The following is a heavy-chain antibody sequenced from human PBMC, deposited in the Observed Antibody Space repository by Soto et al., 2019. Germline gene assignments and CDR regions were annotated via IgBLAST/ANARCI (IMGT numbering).Heavy chain of an antibody. J-gene: IGHJ6*02. CDR3: ETGRISRGLDV. Sequence: SQTLSLTCSVSGGTISSYYWSWIRQPPGKGLEWIGYIYSRGTTSYKPSLKSRATILVDTSKNQFSLRLTSVTATDTAVYYCETGRISRGLDVSGQGTTVTVSS. CDR1: GGTISSYY. CDR2: IYSRGTT. V-gene: IGHV4-59*12.